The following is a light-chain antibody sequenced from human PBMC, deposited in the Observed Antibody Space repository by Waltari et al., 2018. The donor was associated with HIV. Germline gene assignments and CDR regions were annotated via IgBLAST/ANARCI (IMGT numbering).Light chain of an antibody. J-gene: IGLJ3*02. CDR3: CSYASSSSYVM. CDR2: EVS. Sequence: QSALTQPASVSGSPGQSITISCTGTSSDVGIYNLVSWYQQYPGKAPKLMIYEVSQRPSGVSTRFSGSKSGNTASLTISGLQAEDEADYYCCSYASSSSYVMFGGGTKLTVL. CDR1: SSDVGIYNL. V-gene: IGLV2-23*02.